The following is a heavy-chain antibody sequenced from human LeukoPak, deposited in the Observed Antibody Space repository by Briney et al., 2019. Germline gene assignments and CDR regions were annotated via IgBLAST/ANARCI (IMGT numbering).Heavy chain of an antibody. V-gene: IGHV3-21*01. CDR2: ITSNSSYV. CDR1: GFTFISHT. Sequence: GGSLRLSCAASGFTFISHTMNWVRQAPGKGLEWVSSITSNSSYVFYGDSVKGRFTISRDNAKNSLFLQMNSLRAEDTAVYYCARGPWFGEFPHYFDFWGQGTLVTVSS. CDR3: ARGPWFGEFPHYFDF. D-gene: IGHD3-10*01. J-gene: IGHJ4*02.